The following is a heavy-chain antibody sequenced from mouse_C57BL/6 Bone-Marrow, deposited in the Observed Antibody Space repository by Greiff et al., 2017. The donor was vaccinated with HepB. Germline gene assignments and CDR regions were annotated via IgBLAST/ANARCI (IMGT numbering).Heavy chain of an antibody. J-gene: IGHJ2*01. D-gene: IGHD1-1*01. CDR2: IDPEDGDT. CDR3: TILRWPS. Sequence: EVQLVESGAELVRPGASVKLSCTASGFNIKDYYMHWVKQRPEQGLEWIGRIDPEDGDTEYAPKFQGKATMTADTYSNTAYLQLSSLTSADTAVYYCTILRWPSWGQGTTLTVSS. V-gene: IGHV14-1*01. CDR1: GFNIKDYY.